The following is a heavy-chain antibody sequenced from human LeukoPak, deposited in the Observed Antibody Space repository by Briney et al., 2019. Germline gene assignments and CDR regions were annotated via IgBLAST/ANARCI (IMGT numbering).Heavy chain of an antibody. CDR2: ISGSSRTI. V-gene: IGHV3-48*01. J-gene: IGHJ4*02. CDR1: GINFSGYS. CDR3: ARLTWGLVDN. Sequence: GGSLRLSCAASGINFSGYSMHWVRQAPGKGLEWVSYISGSSRTIYYADSVKSRFTISRDNAKNSLHLQMNSLRAEDTAVYFCARLTWGLVDNWGQGTLVTVSS. D-gene: IGHD7-27*01.